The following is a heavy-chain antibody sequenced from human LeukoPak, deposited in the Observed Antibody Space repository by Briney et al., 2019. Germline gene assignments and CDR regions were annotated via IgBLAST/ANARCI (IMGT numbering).Heavy chain of an antibody. D-gene: IGHD6-6*01. Sequence: GGSLRLSCAASGFTFSSYSMNWVRQAPGKGLEWVSSISSSSSYIYYADSVKGRFTISRDNAKNSLYLQTNSLRAEDTAVYYCARVKARLDAFDIWGQGTMVTVSS. CDR1: GFTFSSYS. CDR2: ISSSSSYI. CDR3: ARVKARLDAFDI. V-gene: IGHV3-21*01. J-gene: IGHJ3*02.